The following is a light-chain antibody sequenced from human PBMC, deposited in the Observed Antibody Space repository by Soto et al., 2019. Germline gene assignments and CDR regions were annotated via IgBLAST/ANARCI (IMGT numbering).Light chain of an antibody. CDR3: QWRSNWPI. V-gene: IGKV3-11*01. CDR1: QSVSGH. Sequence: EIVLTQSPAILSLYPGERATLSCRASQSVSGHVAWYQQRPGQRPRLLIYDASIRGTGISARFSGSGSGTDYTLTISRLDPEDFAVYYCQWRSNWPIFGGGTKIEVK. CDR2: DAS. J-gene: IGKJ4*01.